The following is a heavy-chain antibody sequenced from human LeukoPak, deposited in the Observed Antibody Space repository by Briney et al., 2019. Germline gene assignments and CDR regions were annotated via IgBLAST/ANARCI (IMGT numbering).Heavy chain of an antibody. CDR1: GGSISSYY. J-gene: IGHJ4*02. V-gene: IGHV4-59*01. Sequence: SQTLSLTCTVSGGSISSYYWSWIRQPPGKGLEWIGYIYYSGSTNYNPSLKSRVTISVDTSKNQFSLKLSSVTAADTAVYYCARRYSSSSFWGYFDYWGQGTLVTVSS. CDR2: IYYSGST. CDR3: ARRYSSSSFWGYFDY. D-gene: IGHD6-6*01.